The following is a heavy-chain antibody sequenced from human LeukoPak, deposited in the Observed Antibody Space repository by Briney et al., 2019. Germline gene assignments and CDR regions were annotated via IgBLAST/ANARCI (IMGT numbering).Heavy chain of an antibody. CDR1: GYTFTSYG. Sequence: ASVKVSCKASGYTFTSYGISWVRQAPGQGLERMGWISAYNGNTNYAQKLQGRVTMTTDTSTSTAYMELRSLRSDDTAVYYCARYCSSTSCPGPFRYWFDPWGQGTLVTVSS. D-gene: IGHD2-2*01. CDR3: ARYCSSTSCPGPFRYWFDP. J-gene: IGHJ5*02. V-gene: IGHV1-18*01. CDR2: ISAYNGNT.